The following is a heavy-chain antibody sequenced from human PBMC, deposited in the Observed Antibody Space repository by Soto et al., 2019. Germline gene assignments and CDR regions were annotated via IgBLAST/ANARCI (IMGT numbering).Heavy chain of an antibody. CDR3: ASSIVGATTSDY. J-gene: IGHJ4*02. CDR1: CGSFSGYY. Sequence: SETLSLTCAVYCGSFSGYYWSWIRQPPGKGLEWIGEINHSGSTNYNPSLKSRVTISVDTSKNQFSLKLSSVTAADTAVYYCASSIVGATTSDYWGQGTLVTVSS. V-gene: IGHV4-34*01. D-gene: IGHD1-26*01. CDR2: INHSGST.